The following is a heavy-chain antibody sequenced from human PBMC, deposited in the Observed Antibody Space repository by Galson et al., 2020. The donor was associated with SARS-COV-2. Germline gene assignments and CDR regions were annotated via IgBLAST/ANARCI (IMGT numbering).Heavy chain of an antibody. Sequence: GGSLRLSCAGSGFTFSRYAMSWVRQVPRKGLEWFSSVTAGGSITYHADTVKGRFTISRDNSKNTLYLQMNSLRVEDTALYYCAKDQGNDYGDQLDYWGQGTLVSVSS. V-gene: IGHV3-23*01. CDR2: VTAGGSIT. J-gene: IGHJ4*02. CDR1: GFTFSRYA. D-gene: IGHD4-17*01. CDR3: AKDQGNDYGDQLDY.